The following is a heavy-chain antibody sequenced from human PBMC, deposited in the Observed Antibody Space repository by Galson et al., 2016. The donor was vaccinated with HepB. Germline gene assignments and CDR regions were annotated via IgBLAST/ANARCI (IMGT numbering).Heavy chain of an antibody. Sequence: SLRLSCAASGFTFSSYWMSWVRQAPGKGLEWVANIKEDGGENYYVVSVRGRFSTSRDNAKNSLYLQMNSLRAEDTAVYYCARVGWSSVTGYTNFHYWGQGSLVTVSS. CDR2: IKEDGGEN. V-gene: IGHV3-7*01. J-gene: IGHJ4*02. CDR1: GFTFSSYW. D-gene: IGHD3-9*01. CDR3: ARVGWSSVTGYTNFHY.